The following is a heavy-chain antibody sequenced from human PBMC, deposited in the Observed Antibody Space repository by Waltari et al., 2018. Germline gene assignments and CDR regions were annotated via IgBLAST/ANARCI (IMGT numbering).Heavy chain of an antibody. V-gene: IGHV4-39*01. Sequence: QLQLQESGPGLVKPSETLSLTCTVSGGSISSSRYYWGWIRPPPGKGLEWIGSIYYSGSTYYNPSLKSRVTISVDTSKNQFSLKLSSVTAADTAVYYCARGGGRAAMESNFDYWGQGTLVTVSS. D-gene: IGHD5-18*01. J-gene: IGHJ4*02. CDR1: GGSISSSRYY. CDR3: ARGGGRAAMESNFDY. CDR2: IYYSGST.